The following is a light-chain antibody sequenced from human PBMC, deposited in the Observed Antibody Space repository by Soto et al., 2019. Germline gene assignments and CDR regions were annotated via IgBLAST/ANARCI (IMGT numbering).Light chain of an antibody. CDR3: HSYDSSLSGYV. CDR1: SSNIGAGYD. V-gene: IGLV1-40*01. J-gene: IGLJ1*01. Sequence: QSVLTQPPSVSGAPGQRVTISCTGSSSNIGAGYDVHWYQQLPGTAPKLLIYGNNNRPSGVPDRFSGSKSGTSASLAITGLQAEDEADYYFHSYDSSLSGYVFGTGTKLTVL. CDR2: GNN.